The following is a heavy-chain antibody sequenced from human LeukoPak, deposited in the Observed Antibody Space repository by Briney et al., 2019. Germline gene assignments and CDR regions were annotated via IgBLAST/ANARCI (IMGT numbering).Heavy chain of an antibody. Sequence: GGSLRLSCAASGFTFSSYAMHWVRQAPGKGLEWMAVISYDGSNKYYADSVKGRFTISRDNSKNTLYLQMNSLRAEDTAVYYCARDDIVVVVAASHHNWFDPWGQGTLVTVSS. D-gene: IGHD2-15*01. CDR2: ISYDGSNK. CDR1: GFTFSSYA. V-gene: IGHV3-30-3*01. J-gene: IGHJ5*02. CDR3: ARDDIVVVVAASHHNWFDP.